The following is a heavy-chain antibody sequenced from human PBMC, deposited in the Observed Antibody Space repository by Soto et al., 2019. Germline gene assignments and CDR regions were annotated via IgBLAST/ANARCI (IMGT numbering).Heavy chain of an antibody. V-gene: IGHV1-69*04. Sequence: GTSVKVSCKASGGTFSSYTSSWVRQAPGQGLEWMGRIIPILGIANYAQKFQGRVTITADKSTSTAYMELSSLRSEDTAVYYCARDIGIAAAGTNDPFDYWGQGTLVTVSS. J-gene: IGHJ4*02. CDR1: GGTFSSYT. CDR3: ARDIGIAAAGTNDPFDY. D-gene: IGHD6-13*01. CDR2: IIPILGIA.